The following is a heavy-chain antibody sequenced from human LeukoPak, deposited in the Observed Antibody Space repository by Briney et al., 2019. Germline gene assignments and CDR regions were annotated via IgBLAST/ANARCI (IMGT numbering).Heavy chain of an antibody. CDR2: IYYSGST. J-gene: IGHJ4*02. V-gene: IGHV4-59*01. D-gene: IGHD3-10*01. CDR3: ARSGRGSSAGFDY. Sequence: SETLSLTRTVSGGSISSYYWSWIRQPPGKGLEWIGYIYYSGSTNYTPSLKSRVTISVDTSKNQFSLKLNSVTAADTAVYYCARSGRGSSAGFDYWGQGTLVTVSS. CDR1: GGSISSYY.